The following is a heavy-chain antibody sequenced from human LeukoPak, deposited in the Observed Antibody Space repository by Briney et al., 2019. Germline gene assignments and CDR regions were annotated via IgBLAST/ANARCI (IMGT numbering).Heavy chain of an antibody. D-gene: IGHD6-19*01. J-gene: IGHJ4*02. CDR2: ISGSGGST. Sequence: GGSLRLSCAASGFTFSSYAMSWVRQAPGKGLEWVSAISGSGGSTYYADSVKGRFTISTDSSTNTLYLQMNSLRDEDTAVYYCAKGQVAVAGIVWGQGTLVTVSS. CDR1: GFTFSSYA. V-gene: IGHV3-23*01. CDR3: AKGQVAVAGIV.